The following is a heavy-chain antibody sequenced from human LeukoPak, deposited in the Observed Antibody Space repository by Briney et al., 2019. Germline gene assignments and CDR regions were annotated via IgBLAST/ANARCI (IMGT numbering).Heavy chain of an antibody. D-gene: IGHD6-6*01. V-gene: IGHV3-33*01. CDR3: ARAEEVEYSSSSWFDP. CDR1: GFTFSSYG. J-gene: IGHJ5*02. CDR2: IWYDGSNK. Sequence: GRSLRLSCAASGFTFSSYGMHWVRQAPGKGLEWVAVIWYDGSNKYYADSVKGRFTISRDNSKNTLYLRMNSLRAEDTAVYYCARAEEVEYSSSSWFDPWGQGTLVTVSS.